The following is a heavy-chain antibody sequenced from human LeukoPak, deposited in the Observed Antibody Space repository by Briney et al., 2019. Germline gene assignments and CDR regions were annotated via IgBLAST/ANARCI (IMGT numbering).Heavy chain of an antibody. CDR1: GFTFSSYA. CDR3: AKVESRLGTYQYIY. CDR2: IIGSGGST. Sequence: GGSLRLSCAASGFTFSSYAMSWVRQAPGKGLEWVSAIIGSGGSTYYADSVKGRFTIPRDSSKNTLYLQMNSLRAEDTAVYYCAKVESRLGTYQYIYWGQGTLVTVSS. J-gene: IGHJ4*02. V-gene: IGHV3-23*01. D-gene: IGHD6-6*01.